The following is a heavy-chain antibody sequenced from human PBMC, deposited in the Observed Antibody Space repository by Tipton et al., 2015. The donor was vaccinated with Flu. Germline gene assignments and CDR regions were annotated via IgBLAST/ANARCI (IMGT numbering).Heavy chain of an antibody. V-gene: IGHV3-53*01. CDR2: IYSGGST. CDR1: GITFSSYA. J-gene: IGHJ4*02. D-gene: IGHD5-12*01. CDR3: ARGRVATISYGD. Sequence: SLRLSCTASGITFSSYAMSWVRQAPGKGLEWVSVIYSGGSTYYADSVKGRFTISRDNSKNTLYLQMNSLRAEDTAVYYCARGRVATISYGDWGQGTLVTVSS.